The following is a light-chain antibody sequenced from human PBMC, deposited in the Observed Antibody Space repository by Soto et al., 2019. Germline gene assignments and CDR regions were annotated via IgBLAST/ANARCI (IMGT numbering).Light chain of an antibody. Sequence: QSALIQPRSVSGSPGQSVTISCTGTSSDVVSWYQQHPGKAPKLIIYYVSQRPSGVPDRFSGSKSGNTASLTISGLQAEDEADYYCCSSAGGFTWVFGGGTKVTVL. CDR3: CSSAGGFTWV. J-gene: IGLJ3*02. V-gene: IGLV2-11*01. CDR2: YVS. CDR1: SSDVV.